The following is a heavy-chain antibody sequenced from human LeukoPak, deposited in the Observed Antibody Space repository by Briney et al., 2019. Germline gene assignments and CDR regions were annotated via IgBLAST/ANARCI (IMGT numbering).Heavy chain of an antibody. CDR3: AKATLMSDYGDLQDDY. D-gene: IGHD4-17*01. J-gene: IGHJ4*02. Sequence: PGGSLRLSCAASGFTFSSYGMHWVRQAPGKGLEWVAVISYDGSNKYYADSVKGRFTISRDNSKNTLYLQMNSLRAEDTAVYYCAKATLMSDYGDLQDDYWGQGTLVTVSS. CDR2: ISYDGSNK. V-gene: IGHV3-30*18. CDR1: GFTFSSYG.